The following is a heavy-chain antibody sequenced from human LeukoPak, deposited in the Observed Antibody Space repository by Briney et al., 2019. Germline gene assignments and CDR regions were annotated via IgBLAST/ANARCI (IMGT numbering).Heavy chain of an antibody. V-gene: IGHV3-30-3*01. J-gene: IGHJ4*02. D-gene: IGHD3-3*01. CDR1: GFTFSSYA. CDR2: ISYDGSNK. CDR3: ARGYYDFWSGYYNY. Sequence: GGSLRLSCAASGFTFSSYAMHWVRQAPGKGLEWVAVISYDGSNKYYADSVKGRLTISRDNSKNTLYLQMNSLRAEDTAVYYCARGYYDFWSGYYNYWGQGTLVTVSS.